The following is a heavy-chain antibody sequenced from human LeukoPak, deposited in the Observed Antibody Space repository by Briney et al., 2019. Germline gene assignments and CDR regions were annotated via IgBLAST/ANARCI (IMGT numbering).Heavy chain of an antibody. CDR3: AKDPLGYYDSSGLFFDY. Sequence: GGSLRLSCAASGFTFSSYGMHWVRQAPGKGLEWVAVISYDGSNKYYADSVKGRFTISRDNSKNTLHLQMNSLRAEDTAVYYCAKDPLGYYDSSGLFFDYWGQGTLVTVSS. CDR1: GFTFSSYG. V-gene: IGHV3-30*18. J-gene: IGHJ4*02. CDR2: ISYDGSNK. D-gene: IGHD3-22*01.